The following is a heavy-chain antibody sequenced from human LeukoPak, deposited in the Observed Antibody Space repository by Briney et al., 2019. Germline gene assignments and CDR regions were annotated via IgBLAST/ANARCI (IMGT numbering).Heavy chain of an antibody. CDR3: ARQVAAAGILLGY. V-gene: IGHV1-18*01. D-gene: IGHD6-13*01. CDR1: GYTFTSYG. J-gene: IGHJ4*02. Sequence: ASVKLSCKASGYTFTSYGISWVRHAPGQGHEWMGWISAYNSNTNYAQKLQGRVTMTTDTSTSTAYMELRSLRSDDTALYYCARQVAAAGILLGYWGQGTLVTVSS. CDR2: ISAYNSNT.